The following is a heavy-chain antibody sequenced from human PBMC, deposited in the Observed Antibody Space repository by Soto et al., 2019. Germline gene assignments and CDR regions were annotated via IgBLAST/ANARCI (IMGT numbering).Heavy chain of an antibody. CDR1: GFTFSSYG. J-gene: IGHJ4*02. D-gene: IGHD6-13*01. Sequence: QVQLMESGGGVVQPGRSLRLSCAASGFTFSSYGMHWVRQAPGKGLEWVAVISYDGSNKYYADSVKGRFTISRDNSKNTLYLQMNSLRAEDTAVYYCAKETENWGQQQLVPLDYWGQGTLVTVSS. CDR2: ISYDGSNK. V-gene: IGHV3-30*18. CDR3: AKETENWGQQQLVPLDY.